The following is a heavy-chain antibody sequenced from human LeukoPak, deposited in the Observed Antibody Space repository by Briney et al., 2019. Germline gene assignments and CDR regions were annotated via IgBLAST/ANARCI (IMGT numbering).Heavy chain of an antibody. CDR1: GFTVSSNY. D-gene: IGHD3-3*01. J-gene: IGHJ3*02. Sequence: GGSLRLSCAASGFTVSSNYMSWVRQAPGKGLEWVSVLYSGGSTYYADSVKGRFTISRDNSKNTLYLQMNSLRAEDTAVYYCAKALLRFLEWSPPDAFDIWGQGTMVTVS. V-gene: IGHV3-53*01. CDR2: LYSGGST. CDR3: AKALLRFLEWSPPDAFDI.